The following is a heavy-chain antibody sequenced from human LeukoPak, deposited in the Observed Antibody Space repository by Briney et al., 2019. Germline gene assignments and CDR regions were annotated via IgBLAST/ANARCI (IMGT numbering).Heavy chain of an antibody. Sequence: GGSLRLSCAASGFTVSSNYMSWVRQAPGKGLEWVSVIYSGGSTYYADSVKGRFTISRDNSKNTYLQMNSPRAEDTAVYHCARDAPYGGYLGYWGQGTLVTVSS. V-gene: IGHV3-66*01. D-gene: IGHD5-12*01. CDR2: IYSGGST. CDR3: ARDAPYGGYLGY. J-gene: IGHJ4*02. CDR1: GFTVSSNY.